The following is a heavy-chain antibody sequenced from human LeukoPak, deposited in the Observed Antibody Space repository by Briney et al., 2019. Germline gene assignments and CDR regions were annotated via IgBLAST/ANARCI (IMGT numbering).Heavy chain of an antibody. CDR3: TTDSRATTATLDY. CDR2: IKSKTDGGTT. D-gene: IGHD1-26*01. V-gene: IGHV3-15*01. CDR1: GFTFSNAG. J-gene: IGHJ4*02. Sequence: GGSLRLSCAASGFTFSNAGMSWVRQAPGKGLEWVGRIKSKTDGGTTDYAAPVKGRFTISRDDSKNTLYLQMNSLKTEDTAVYYCTTDSRATTATLDYWGQGTLVTVSS.